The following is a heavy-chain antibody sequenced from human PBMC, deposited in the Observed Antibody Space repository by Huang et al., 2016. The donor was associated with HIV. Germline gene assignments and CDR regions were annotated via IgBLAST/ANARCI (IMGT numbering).Heavy chain of an antibody. CDR2: IKRQSDGGTT. J-gene: IGHJ4*02. Sequence: AASGFTFSSAWMSWVRQSPGKGLEWVGRIKRQSDGGTTDYAAPVKGRFTVARDDSKNTLYLQMNSLKTEDTAVYYCVTEFMNGGTSYGLWGQGTVVTVSS. V-gene: IGHV3-15*01. D-gene: IGHD1-26*01. CDR1: GFTFSSAW. CDR3: VTEFMNGGTSYGL.